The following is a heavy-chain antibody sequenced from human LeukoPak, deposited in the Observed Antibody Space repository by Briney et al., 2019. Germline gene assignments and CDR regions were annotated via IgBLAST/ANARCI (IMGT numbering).Heavy chain of an antibody. CDR3: ATALTFYYDNSLDY. V-gene: IGHV3-30-3*01. D-gene: IGHD3-22*01. CDR2: ISYDGSNK. CDR1: GFTFSSYT. Sequence: PGGSLRLSCAASGFTFSSYTVHWVRQAPGKGLEWVALISYDGSNKYYADSVKGRFTISRDNSKNTLYLQMNSLRAEDTAVYYCATALTFYYDNSLDYWGQGTLVTVSS. J-gene: IGHJ4*02.